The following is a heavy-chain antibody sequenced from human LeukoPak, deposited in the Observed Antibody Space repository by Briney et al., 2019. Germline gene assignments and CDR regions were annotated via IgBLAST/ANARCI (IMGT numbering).Heavy chain of an antibody. J-gene: IGHJ1*01. CDR3: ARSSSWSRAAEYFQH. D-gene: IGHD6-6*01. Sequence: PGGSLRLSCAAPGFTFSSYSMNWVRQAPGKGLEWVSSISSSSSYIYYADSVKGRFTISRDNAKNSLYLQMNSLRAEDTAVYYCARSSSWSRAAEYFQHWGQGTLVTVSS. CDR2: ISSSSSYI. CDR1: GFTFSSYS. V-gene: IGHV3-21*01.